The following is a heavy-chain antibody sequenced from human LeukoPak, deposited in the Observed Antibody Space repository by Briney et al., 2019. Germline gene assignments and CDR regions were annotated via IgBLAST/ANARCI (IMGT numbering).Heavy chain of an antibody. CDR3: ARGRETDYSNYSGAFDI. D-gene: IGHD4-11*01. CDR1: GGSISGSNYY. V-gene: IGHV4-61*02. Sequence: PSETLSLTCTVSGGSISGSNYYWTWIRQPAGKGLEWIGRIYTSGSTNYNPSLKSRLTISVDTSKNQFSLKLSSVTAADTAVYYCARGRETDYSNYSGAFDIWGQGTMVTVSS. CDR2: IYTSGST. J-gene: IGHJ3*02.